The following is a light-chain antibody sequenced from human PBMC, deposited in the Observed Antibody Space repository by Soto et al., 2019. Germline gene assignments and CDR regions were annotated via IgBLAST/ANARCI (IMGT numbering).Light chain of an antibody. Sequence: QSALTQPPSASGSPGQSVTVSCTGTSTDVGGYNSVSWYQQHPGKAPKIIIYEVDKRPSGVPDRFSGSKSGNTASLTVFGLQDDDEADYFCSSYAGSDILLFGGGTKLTVL. J-gene: IGLJ2*01. CDR2: EVD. CDR1: STDVGGYNS. CDR3: SSYAGSDILL. V-gene: IGLV2-8*01.